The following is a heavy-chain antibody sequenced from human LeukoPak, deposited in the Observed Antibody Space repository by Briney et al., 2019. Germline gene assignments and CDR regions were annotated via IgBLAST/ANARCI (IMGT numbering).Heavy chain of an antibody. CDR2: IKSKTDGGTT. D-gene: IGHD2-2*03. J-gene: IGHJ4*02. CDR3: TTHLDGYCSSTSCGG. CDR1: GFTFSNAW. Sequence: GGSLRLSCAASGFTFSNAWMSWVRQAPGKGLEWVGRIKSKTDGGTTDYAAPVKGRFTISRDDSKNTLYLQMNSLKTEDTAVYYCTTHLDGYCSSTSCGGWGQGTLVTVSS. V-gene: IGHV3-15*01.